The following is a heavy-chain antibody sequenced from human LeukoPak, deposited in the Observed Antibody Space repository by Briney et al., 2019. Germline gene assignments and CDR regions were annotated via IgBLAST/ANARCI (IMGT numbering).Heavy chain of an antibody. Sequence: SQTLSLTCTVSGGSISSGDYYWSWISQPPGKGLEWIGYIYYSGSAYYNPSLKSRVTISVDTSKNQFSLKLSSVTAADTAVYYCARIRRDGYNYDYWGQGTLVTVSS. D-gene: IGHD5-24*01. CDR2: IYYSGSA. CDR3: ARIRRDGYNYDY. CDR1: GGSISSGDYY. V-gene: IGHV4-30-4*01. J-gene: IGHJ4*02.